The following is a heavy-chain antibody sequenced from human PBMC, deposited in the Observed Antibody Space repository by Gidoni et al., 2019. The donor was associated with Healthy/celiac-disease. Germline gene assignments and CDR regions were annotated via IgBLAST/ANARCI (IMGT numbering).Heavy chain of an antibody. CDR3: ARGGTDYGDYGDY. J-gene: IGHJ4*02. D-gene: IGHD4-17*01. Sequence: QVQLQESGPVLVKPPWTLSLTFAVSGLSLSSSNGWRWVRQPPGKGLEWIGEIYHSGSTNYNPSLKSRVTISVDKSKNQFSLKLSSVTAADTAVYYCARGGTDYGDYGDYWGQGTLVTVSS. CDR1: GLSLSSSNG. CDR2: IYHSGST. V-gene: IGHV4-4*03.